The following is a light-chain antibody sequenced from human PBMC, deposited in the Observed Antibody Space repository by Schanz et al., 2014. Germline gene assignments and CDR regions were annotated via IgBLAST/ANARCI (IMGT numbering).Light chain of an antibody. CDR3: QLYNSFFGSP. J-gene: IGKJ2*01. CDR2: MAS. Sequence: DVQMTQSPSTLSASVGDRVTITCRASQTISRWLAWYQQKPGKAPNLLIYMASSLERGVPSRFSGSGSATEFTLTISNLQPDDFATYYCQLYNSFFGSPFGQGTKLEIK. CDR1: QTISRW. V-gene: IGKV1-5*03.